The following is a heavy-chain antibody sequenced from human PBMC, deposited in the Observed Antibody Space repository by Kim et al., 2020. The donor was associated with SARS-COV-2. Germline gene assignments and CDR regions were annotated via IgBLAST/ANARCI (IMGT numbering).Heavy chain of an antibody. V-gene: IGHV3-48*02. D-gene: IGHD6-6*01. J-gene: IGHJ5*02. Sequence: YADSVKGRFTISRDNAKNSLYLQMNSLRDEETAVYYCAGDGGIAARRGWFDPWGQGTLVTVSS. CDR3: AGDGGIAARRGWFDP.